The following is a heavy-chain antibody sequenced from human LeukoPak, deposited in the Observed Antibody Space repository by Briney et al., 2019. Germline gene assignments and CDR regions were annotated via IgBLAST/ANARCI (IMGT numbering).Heavy chain of an antibody. D-gene: IGHD1-26*01. CDR3: ARAVPHIYSGSYYDY. J-gene: IGHJ4*02. CDR2: ISAYNGNT. CDR1: GYTFTSYG. V-gene: IGHV1-18*01. Sequence: GASVKVSCKASGYTFTSYGISWVRQAPGQGLEWMGWISAYNGNTNYAQKLQGRVTMTTDTSTSTAYMELRSLRSDDTAVYYCARAVPHIYSGSYYDYWGQGTLVTVSS.